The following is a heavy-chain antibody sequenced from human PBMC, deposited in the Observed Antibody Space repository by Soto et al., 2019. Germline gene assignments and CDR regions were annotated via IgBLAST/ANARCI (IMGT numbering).Heavy chain of an antibody. V-gene: IGHV3-30*18. CDR3: AKIEVWSGCTNGVCFDFNY. CDR2: ISYDGSNK. Sequence: QVQLVESGGGVVQPGRSLRLSCAASGFTFSSYGMHWVRQAPGKGLEWVAVISYDGSNKYYADSVKGRVTISRDNSKNTLSLQMNSLRAEDTAVYYCAKIEVWSGCTNGVCFDFNYWGQGTLVTVSS. D-gene: IGHD2-8*01. CDR1: GFTFSSYG. J-gene: IGHJ4*02.